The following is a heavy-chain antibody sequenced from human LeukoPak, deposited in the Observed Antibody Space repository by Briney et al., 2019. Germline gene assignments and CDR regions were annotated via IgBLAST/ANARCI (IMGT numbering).Heavy chain of an antibody. V-gene: IGHV3-66*01. CDR2: LYSSGTT. D-gene: IGHD5-12*01. CDR1: GFTVSTKY. CDR3: ARERTTSGYYLAY. Sequence: GGSLRLSCAVSGFTVSTKYMTWVRQAPGKGLEWVSVLYSSGTTYYAGSVKGRFSISRDSSENTLYLQMNSLRVEDTGVYYCARERTTSGYYLAYWGQGTLVTVSS. J-gene: IGHJ4*02.